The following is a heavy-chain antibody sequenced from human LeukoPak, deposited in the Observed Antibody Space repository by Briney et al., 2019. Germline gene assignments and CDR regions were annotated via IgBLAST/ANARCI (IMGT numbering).Heavy chain of an antibody. D-gene: IGHD3-16*01. CDR3: TASLLGYGMDV. J-gene: IGHJ6*02. CDR1: GLTFSSYE. V-gene: IGHV3-48*03. CDR2: ISSSGSSI. Sequence: GGSLRLSCAASGLTFSSYEMNWVRQAPGKGLEWVSYISSSGSSIYYADSVKGRFTISRDNAKKSLYPQMHSLRAEDTAVYYCTASLLGYGMDVWGQGTTVTVSS.